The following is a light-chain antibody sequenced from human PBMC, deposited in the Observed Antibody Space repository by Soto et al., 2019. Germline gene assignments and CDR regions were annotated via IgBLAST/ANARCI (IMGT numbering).Light chain of an antibody. CDR2: DVS. CDR1: SSDVAGYNY. CDR3: SSYTSSSTPI. V-gene: IGLV2-14*01. J-gene: IGLJ2*01. Sequence: QSALTQPAYVSGSPGQSITISCTGTSSDVAGYNYVSWYQQHPGKAPKLMIYDVSNRPSGVSNRFSGSKSGNTASLTISGLQSEDEADYYCSSYTSSSTPIFGGGTKLTVL.